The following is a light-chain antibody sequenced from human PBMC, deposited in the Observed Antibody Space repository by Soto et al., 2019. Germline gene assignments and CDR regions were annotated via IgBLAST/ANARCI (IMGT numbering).Light chain of an antibody. CDR2: GAS. CDR1: QRVSSN. CDR3: QQYNNWPWT. V-gene: IGKV3-15*01. J-gene: IGKJ1*01. Sequence: EIVMTQSPATLSVSPGERATLSCRASQRVSSNLAWYQQKPGQAPRLLIDGASTRATGIPARFSGSGSGTEFTLTISSLQSEDFAVYYCQQYNNWPWTFGQGTKVEIK.